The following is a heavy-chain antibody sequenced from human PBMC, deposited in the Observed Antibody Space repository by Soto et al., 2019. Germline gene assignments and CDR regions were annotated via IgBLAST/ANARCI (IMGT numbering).Heavy chain of an antibody. V-gene: IGHV1-69*01. D-gene: IGHD5-18*01. CDR3: ATGGRGYSSAPRFYFEY. Sequence: QVQLVQSGAEVKKPASSVKVSCQASGGFFSSNAISWVRQAPGQGLEWMGGILPIFHTTHYAQKFQGRVTITADESTSTAYMELSSLKSEDTALYYCATGGRGYSSAPRFYFEYWGQGTLVPVSS. CDR2: ILPIFHTT. J-gene: IGHJ4*02. CDR1: GGFFSSNA.